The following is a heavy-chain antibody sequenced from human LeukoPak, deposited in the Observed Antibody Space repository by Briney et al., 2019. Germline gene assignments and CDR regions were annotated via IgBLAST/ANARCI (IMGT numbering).Heavy chain of an antibody. V-gene: IGHV3-7*01. CDR3: ARDGAPDAHCSSASCAIR. Sequence: GGSLRLSCAASGFTFSSYWMNWVRQAPGKGLEWVANIKQDGSEKYYVDSVKGRFTISRDNAKNSLYLQMNSLRVEDTAVYYCARDGAPDAHCSSASCAIRWGQGTLVTVSS. D-gene: IGHD2-2*01. CDR1: GFTFSSYW. J-gene: IGHJ4*02. CDR2: IKQDGSEK.